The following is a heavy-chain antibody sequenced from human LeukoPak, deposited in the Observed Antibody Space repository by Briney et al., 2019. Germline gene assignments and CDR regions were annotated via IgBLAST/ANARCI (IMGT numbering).Heavy chain of an antibody. V-gene: IGHV3-21*01. D-gene: IGHD1-1*01. CDR2: ISSSSSYI. CDR3: ARDGSGYMDV. Sequence: PGGSLRLSCAASGFTFSTFAMIWVRQPPGKGLEWVSSISSSSSYIYYADSVKGRFTISRDNAKNSLYLQMNSLRAEDTAVYYCARDGSGYMDVWGKGTTVTVSS. J-gene: IGHJ6*03. CDR1: GFTFSTFA.